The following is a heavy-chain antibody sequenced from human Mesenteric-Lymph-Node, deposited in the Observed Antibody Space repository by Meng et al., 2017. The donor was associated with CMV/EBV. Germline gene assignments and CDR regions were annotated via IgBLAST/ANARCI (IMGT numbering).Heavy chain of an antibody. CDR3: ARVRRYFDWVDY. CDR2: IYRGGSST. CDR1: GFTFSSYA. J-gene: IGHJ4*02. D-gene: IGHD3-9*01. V-gene: IGHV3-23*03. Sequence: GESLKISCAASGFTFSSYAMSWVRQAPGKGLEWVSVIYRGGSSTNYADSVKGRFTISRDNSKNTLYLQTNSLRAEDTAVYYCARVRRYFDWVDYWGQGTLVTVSS.